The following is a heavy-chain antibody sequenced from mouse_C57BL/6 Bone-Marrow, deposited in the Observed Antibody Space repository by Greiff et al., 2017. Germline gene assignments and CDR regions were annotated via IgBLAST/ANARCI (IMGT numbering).Heavy chain of an antibody. D-gene: IGHD1-1*01. Sequence: VQLQQPGAELVKPGASVKLSCKASGYTFTSYWMHWVKQRPGQGLEWIGMINPNSGSTNYNEKFKSKATLTVDKSSSTAYMQRSSLTSEDSAVYCCARVGGRGSFDVWGTGTTVTVSS. CDR1: GYTFTSYW. CDR2: INPNSGST. V-gene: IGHV1-64*01. CDR3: ARVGGRGSFDV. J-gene: IGHJ1*03.